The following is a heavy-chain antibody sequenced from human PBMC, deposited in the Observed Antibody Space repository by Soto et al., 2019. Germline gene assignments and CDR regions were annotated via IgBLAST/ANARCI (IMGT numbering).Heavy chain of an antibody. CDR2: INPNSGGT. CDR3: ARSLSSMITFGGVIVPYYFDY. V-gene: IGHV1-2*04. D-gene: IGHD3-16*02. J-gene: IGHJ4*02. CDR1: GGTFSSYA. Sequence: ASVKVSCKASGGTFSSYAISWVRQAPGQGLEWMGGINPNSGGTNYAQKFQGWVTMTRDTSISTAYMELSRLRSDDTAVYYCARSLSSMITFGGVIVPYYFDYWGQGTLVTVSS.